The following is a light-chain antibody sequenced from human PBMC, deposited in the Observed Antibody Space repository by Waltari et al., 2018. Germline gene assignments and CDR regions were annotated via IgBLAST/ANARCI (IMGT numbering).Light chain of an antibody. CDR2: GAS. Sequence: EIVMTQSPATLSLSPGERATLSCRASQSVSSSLAWYQQKPGQAPRLLIYGASSRATGIPDRFSGSGSGTEFTLTISSLEPEDGAVYYCQQNRNWPYSFGQGTKVEIK. CDR3: QQNRNWPYS. CDR1: QSVSSS. J-gene: IGKJ2*03. V-gene: IGKV3D-15*01.